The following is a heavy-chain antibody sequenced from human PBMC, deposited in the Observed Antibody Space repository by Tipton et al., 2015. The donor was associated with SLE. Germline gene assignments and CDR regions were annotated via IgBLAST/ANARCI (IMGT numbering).Heavy chain of an antibody. Sequence: SLRLSCAASGFTFSDYYMSWIRQAPGKGLEWVSYISGSGSYTNYADSVKGRFTISRDNAKNSLYLQMNSLRAEDTAVYYCARDYGLPRSSWYEGMDYYGMDVWGQGTTVTVSS. CDR1: GFTFSDYY. CDR2: ISGSGSYT. D-gene: IGHD6-13*01. CDR3: ARDYGLPRSSWYEGMDYYGMDV. V-gene: IGHV3-11*05. J-gene: IGHJ6*02.